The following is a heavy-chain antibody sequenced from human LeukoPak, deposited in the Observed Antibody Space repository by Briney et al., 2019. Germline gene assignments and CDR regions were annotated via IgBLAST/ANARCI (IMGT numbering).Heavy chain of an antibody. CDR1: GGTFSSYA. CDR2: IIPIFGTA. CDR3: ARGRLELTWFDP. J-gene: IGHJ5*02. V-gene: IGHV1-69*06. D-gene: IGHD1-7*01. Sequence: ASVKVSCKASGGTFSSYAISWVRQAPGQGLEWMGGIIPIFGTANYAQKFQGRVTITADKSTSTAYMELSSLRSEDTAVYYCARGRLELTWFDPRGQGTLVTVSS.